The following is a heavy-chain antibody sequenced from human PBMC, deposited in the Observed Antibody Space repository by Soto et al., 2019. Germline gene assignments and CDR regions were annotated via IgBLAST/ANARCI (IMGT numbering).Heavy chain of an antibody. CDR1: GFTFSVYT. J-gene: IGHJ6*02. Sequence: GGSLRLSCAASGFTFSVYTMGWVRQAPGKGLEWVSLIYDDGSSAFYADSVKGRFTISRDNAKNSLYLQMNDLGAGGTAVYYCARVDYGMDVWGQGTTVTVSS. V-gene: IGHV3-21*01. CDR2: IYDDGSSA. CDR3: ARVDYGMDV.